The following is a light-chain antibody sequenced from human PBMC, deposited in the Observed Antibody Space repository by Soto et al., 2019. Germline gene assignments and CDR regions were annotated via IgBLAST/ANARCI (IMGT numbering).Light chain of an antibody. CDR1: SSDVGGYNY. V-gene: IGLV2-14*03. CDR3: SAFTGTTYV. CDR2: DVS. J-gene: IGLJ1*01. Sequence: QSALTQPPSASGSPGQSVTISCTGTSSDVGGYNYVSWYQHHPGKAPKLMICDVSNRPSGVSNRFSGSKSGNTASLTISGLQAEDEADYYCSAFTGTTYVFGTGTKVTVL.